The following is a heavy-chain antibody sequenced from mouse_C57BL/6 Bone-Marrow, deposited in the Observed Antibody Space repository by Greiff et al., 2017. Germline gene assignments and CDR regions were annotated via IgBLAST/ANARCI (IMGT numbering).Heavy chain of an antibody. Sequence: DVQLVESGGGLVQPKGSLTLSCAASGFSFNTYAMNWVRQAPGKGLEWVARIRSKSNNYATYYADSVKDRFTISRDDSESMLYLQMNNLKTEDTAMYYCVRHGGYYGSSYRYFDVWGTGTTVTVSS. J-gene: IGHJ1*03. V-gene: IGHV10-1*01. CDR1: GFSFNTYA. CDR2: IRSKSNNYAT. D-gene: IGHD1-1*01. CDR3: VRHGGYYGSSYRYFDV.